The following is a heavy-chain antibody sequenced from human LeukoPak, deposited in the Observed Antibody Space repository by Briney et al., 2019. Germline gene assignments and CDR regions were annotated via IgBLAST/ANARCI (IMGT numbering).Heavy chain of an antibody. CDR3: AGNYDILTGPFDY. V-gene: IGHV4-59*01. J-gene: IGHJ4*02. CDR2: IYYSGST. Sequence: SETLSLTCTVSGGSISSYYWSWIRQPPGKGLEWIGYIYYSGSTNYNPSLKSRVTISVDTSKNQFSLKLSSVTAADTAVYYCAGNYDILTGPFDYWGQGTLVTVSS. CDR1: GGSISSYY. D-gene: IGHD3-9*01.